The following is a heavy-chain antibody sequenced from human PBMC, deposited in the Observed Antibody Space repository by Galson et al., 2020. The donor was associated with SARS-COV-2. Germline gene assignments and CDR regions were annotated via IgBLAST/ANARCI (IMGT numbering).Heavy chain of an antibody. V-gene: IGHV3-48*02. CDR1: GFTFRSYD. CDR3: ARDAYYAFDL. J-gene: IGHJ3*01. CDR2: IRSSNSET. D-gene: IGHD1-26*01. Sequence: GGSLRLSCAASGFTFRSYDMNWVRQAPGKGLEWISNIRSSNSETFYADSVKGRFIISRDNVKNVLSLQMNSLRDDDTAVYFCARDAYYAFDLGGQGTVVTVSS.